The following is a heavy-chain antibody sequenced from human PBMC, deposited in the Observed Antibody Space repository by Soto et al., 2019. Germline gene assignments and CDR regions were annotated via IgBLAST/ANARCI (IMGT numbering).Heavy chain of an antibody. D-gene: IGHD6-13*01. CDR2: ISSSGDYL. CDR1: GFTFRRNN. J-gene: IGHJ2*01. Sequence: GSLRLSCAASGFTFRRNNMNWVRQAPGKGLEWVASISSSGDYLYYADSVKGRFIISRDNSKNTLYLQMNSLRPEDTAVYYCAKVGIAAGTDLWGRGTLVTVSS. V-gene: IGHV3-21*01. CDR3: AKVGIAAGTDL.